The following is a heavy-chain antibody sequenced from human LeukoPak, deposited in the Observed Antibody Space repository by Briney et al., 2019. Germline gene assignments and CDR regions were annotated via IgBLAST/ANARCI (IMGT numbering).Heavy chain of an antibody. CDR1: GFTFSSYG. Sequence: PGGSLRLSCAASGFTFSSYGMHWARQAPGKGLEWVAFIRYDGSNKYYADSVKGRFTISRDNSKNTLYLQMNSLSAEDTAVYYCARELDAMVRGVNLYYFDYWGQGTLVTVSS. CDR2: IRYDGSNK. V-gene: IGHV3-30*02. J-gene: IGHJ4*02. CDR3: ARELDAMVRGVNLYYFDY. D-gene: IGHD3-10*01.